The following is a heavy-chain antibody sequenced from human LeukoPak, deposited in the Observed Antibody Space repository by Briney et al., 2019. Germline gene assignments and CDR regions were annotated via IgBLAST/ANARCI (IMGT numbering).Heavy chain of an antibody. CDR3: ARDCSASSSDYYPLGY. Sequence: GGSLRLSCAASGFTVSSKYMSWARQAPGKGLEWVSVIYSGGSTYYADSVKGRFTISRDNSKNTVYLQMNSLRAEDTAVYYCARDCSASSSDYYPLGYWGQGTLVTVSS. V-gene: IGHV3-66*01. J-gene: IGHJ4*02. CDR1: GFTVSSKY. D-gene: IGHD3-22*01. CDR2: IYSGGST.